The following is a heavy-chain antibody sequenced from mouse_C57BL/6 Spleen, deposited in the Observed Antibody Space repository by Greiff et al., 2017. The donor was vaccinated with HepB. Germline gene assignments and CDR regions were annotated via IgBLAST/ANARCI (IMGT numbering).Heavy chain of an antibody. Sequence: VQLKQSGPELVKPGASVKISCKASGYTFTDYYMNWVKQSHGKSLEWIGDINPNNGGTSYNQKFTGKATLTVDKSSSTAYMELRSLTSEDAAFYYCARMGDYDLYAMDYWSQGTSVTVSS. CDR1: GYTFTDYY. J-gene: IGHJ4*01. CDR3: ARMGDYDLYAMDY. CDR2: INPNNGGT. D-gene: IGHD2-4*01. V-gene: IGHV1-26*01.